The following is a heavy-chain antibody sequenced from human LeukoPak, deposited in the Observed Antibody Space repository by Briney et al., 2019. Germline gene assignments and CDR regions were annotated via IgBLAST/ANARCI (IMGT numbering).Heavy chain of an antibody. J-gene: IGHJ4*02. CDR3: ARQLNRGYGDYVDN. V-gene: IGHV1-18*01. D-gene: IGHD4-17*01. Sequence: ASVKVSCKASGYTFNNFGMNWVRQAPGQGLEWMGWISAYNGDTKYSEKFQGRVIMTTDTSTSTASMEVWSLRSDDTAVYYCARQLNRGYGDYVDNWGQGTLVTVSS. CDR2: ISAYNGDT. CDR1: GYTFNNFG.